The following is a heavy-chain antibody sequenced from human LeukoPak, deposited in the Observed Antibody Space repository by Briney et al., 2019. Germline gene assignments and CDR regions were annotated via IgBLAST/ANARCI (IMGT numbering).Heavy chain of an antibody. D-gene: IGHD2-15*01. CDR3: ARAPRNVVDYYYYYMDV. J-gene: IGHJ6*03. Sequence: GGSLRLSCAASGFTVSSNYMGWVRQAPGKGLEWVSAIYSGGSTYYADSVKGRFTISRDNSKNTLYLQMNSLRAEDTAVYYCARAPRNVVDYYYYYMDVWGKGTTVTVSS. CDR2: IYSGGST. CDR1: GFTVSSNY. V-gene: IGHV3-53*01.